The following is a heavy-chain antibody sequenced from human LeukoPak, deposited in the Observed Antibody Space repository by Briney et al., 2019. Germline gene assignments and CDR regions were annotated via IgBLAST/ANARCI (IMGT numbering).Heavy chain of an antibody. Sequence: GASVKVSCKASGGTFSSYAISWVRQAPGQGLEWMGGIIPIFGTANYAQKLQGRVTITADESTSTAYMELSSLRSEDAAVYYCARSTPDFGVVIKDFYYYGMDVWGQGTTVTVSS. CDR1: GGTFSSYA. CDR2: IIPIFGTA. D-gene: IGHD3-3*01. V-gene: IGHV1-69*13. J-gene: IGHJ6*02. CDR3: ARSTPDFGVVIKDFYYYGMDV.